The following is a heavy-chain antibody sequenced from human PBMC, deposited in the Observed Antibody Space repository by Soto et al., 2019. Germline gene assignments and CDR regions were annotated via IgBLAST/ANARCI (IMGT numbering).Heavy chain of an antibody. Sequence: PGESLKISCKGSGYSFTSYWIGWVRQMPGKGLEWMGIIYPGDSDTRYSPSFQGQVTISADKSISTAYLQWSSLKASDTAMYYCARSTPGTFWSGYWDDNWFDPWGQGTLVTVSS. D-gene: IGHD3-3*01. V-gene: IGHV5-51*01. CDR2: IYPGDSDT. J-gene: IGHJ5*02. CDR3: ARSTPGTFWSGYWDDNWFDP. CDR1: GYSFTSYW.